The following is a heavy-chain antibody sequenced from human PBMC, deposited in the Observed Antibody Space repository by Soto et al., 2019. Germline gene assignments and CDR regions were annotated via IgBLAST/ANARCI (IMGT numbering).Heavy chain of an antibody. CDR1: GFTFSSYA. Sequence: GGSLRLSCAASGFTFSSYAMHWVRQAPGKGLEWVAVISYDGSNKYYADSVKGRFTISRDNSKNTLYLQMNSLRAEDTAVYYCARDQIEWELLEPGDYWGQGTLVTVSS. CDR3: ARDQIEWELLEPGDY. CDR2: ISYDGSNK. D-gene: IGHD1-26*01. J-gene: IGHJ4*02. V-gene: IGHV3-30-3*01.